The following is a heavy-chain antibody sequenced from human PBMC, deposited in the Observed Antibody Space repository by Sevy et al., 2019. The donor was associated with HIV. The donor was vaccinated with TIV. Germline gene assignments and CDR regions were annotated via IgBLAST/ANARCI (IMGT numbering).Heavy chain of an antibody. J-gene: IGHJ5*02. D-gene: IGHD3-3*01. Sequence: ASVKVSCKASGYTFTSYGISWVRQAPGQGLEWMGWISAYNGNTNYAQKLQGRVTMTTDTSTSTAYMELRSLRSDDTAVYYCAREAIRTIFVDNGFDPWGQGTLVTVS. CDR3: AREAIRTIFVDNGFDP. CDR2: ISAYNGNT. V-gene: IGHV1-18*01. CDR1: GYTFTSYG.